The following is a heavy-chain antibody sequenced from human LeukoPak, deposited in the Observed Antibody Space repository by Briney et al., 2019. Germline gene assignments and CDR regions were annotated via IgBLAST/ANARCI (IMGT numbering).Heavy chain of an antibody. V-gene: IGHV3-30*18. J-gene: IGHJ4*02. D-gene: IGHD5-18*01. CDR3: AKDSGWIQFID. CDR1: GFTFSSYG. CDR2: ISYDGSNK. Sequence: PGGSLRLSCAASGFTFSSYGMHWVRQAPGKGLEWVAVISYDGSNKYYADSVKGRFTISRDNSKNTMYLQMNSLRAEDTGVYYCAKDSGWIQFIDWGQGTLVTVSS.